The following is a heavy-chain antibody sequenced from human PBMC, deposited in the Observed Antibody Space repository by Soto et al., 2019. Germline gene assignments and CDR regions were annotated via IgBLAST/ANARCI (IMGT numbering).Heavy chain of an antibody. D-gene: IGHD2-15*01. Sequence: GGSLRLSCAASGFTFSSYGMHWVRQAPGKGLEWVAVIWYDGSNKYYADSVKGRFTISRDNSKNTLYLQMNSLRAEDTAVYYCAREVKQLLLPFGYYFDYWGQGTLVTVSS. CDR2: IWYDGSNK. V-gene: IGHV3-33*01. CDR1: GFTFSSYG. J-gene: IGHJ4*02. CDR3: AREVKQLLLPFGYYFDY.